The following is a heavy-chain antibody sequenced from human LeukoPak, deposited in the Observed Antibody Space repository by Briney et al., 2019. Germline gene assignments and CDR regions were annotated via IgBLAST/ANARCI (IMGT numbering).Heavy chain of an antibody. CDR2: IRYDGGNT. CDR1: GFIFSNYA. CDR3: AREAIQLWSTRYYYYMDV. J-gene: IGHJ6*03. D-gene: IGHD5-18*01. Sequence: GGSLRLSCAASGFIFSNYAMQWVRQAPGMGLEWVAFIRYDGGNTYYADSVKGRFTISRDNSKNTLYLQMNSLRAEDTAVYYCAREAIQLWSTRYYYYMDVWGKGTTVTISS. V-gene: IGHV3-30*02.